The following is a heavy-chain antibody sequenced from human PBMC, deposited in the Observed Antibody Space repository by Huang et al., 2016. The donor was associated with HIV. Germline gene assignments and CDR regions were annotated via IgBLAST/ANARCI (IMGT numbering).Heavy chain of an antibody. CDR2: FHHNGNI. Sequence: QRKMQESGPGLVRPSETLSLTCSVSDVTVTSGSYYWAWLRQSPGRGLQWIGSFHHNGNIYYSPSLNSRFIIAVGSSNSHLSLKMSSVTTADTGLYYCARQWGRLIGFFNWFPYYYDYWGQGVRVIVTS. CDR1: DVTVTSGSYY. D-gene: IGHD3-9*01. CDR3: ARQWGRLIGFFNWFPYYYDY. J-gene: IGHJ4*02. V-gene: IGHV4-39*01.